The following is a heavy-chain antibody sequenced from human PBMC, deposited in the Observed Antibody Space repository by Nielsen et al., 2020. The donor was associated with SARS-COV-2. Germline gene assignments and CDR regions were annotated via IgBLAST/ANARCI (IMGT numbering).Heavy chain of an antibody. CDR1: GFTFSNAW. V-gene: IGHV3-15*01. Sequence: GGSLRLSCAASGFTFSNAWMSWVRQAPGKGLEWVGRIKSKTDGGTTDYAAPVKGRFTISRDDSKNTLYLQMNSLKTEDTAVYYCTTRSDTGPPYYYYYGMDVWGQGTTVTVSS. J-gene: IGHJ6*02. CDR3: TTRSDTGPPYYYYYGMDV. D-gene: IGHD5-18*01. CDR2: IKSKTDGGTT.